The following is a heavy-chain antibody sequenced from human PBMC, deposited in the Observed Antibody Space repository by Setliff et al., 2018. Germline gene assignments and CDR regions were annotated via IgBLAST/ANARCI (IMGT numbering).Heavy chain of an antibody. CDR2: IFSKGST. D-gene: IGHD3-22*01. CDR1: GGSISSGNYY. V-gene: IGHV4-61*09. Sequence: PSETLSLTCTVSGGSISSGNYYWSWIRQPAGKAPEWIGHIFSKGSTNNNPSLKSRVTISIDSSKNQMSLRMTSVTAADTAVYYCARGRYFGSSSYYFPFDYWGLGTLVTVS. CDR3: ARGRYFGSSSYYFPFDY. J-gene: IGHJ4*02.